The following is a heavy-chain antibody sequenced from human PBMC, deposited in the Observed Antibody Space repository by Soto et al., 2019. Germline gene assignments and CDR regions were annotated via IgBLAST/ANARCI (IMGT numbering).Heavy chain of an antibody. V-gene: IGHV3-30-3*01. CDR2: ISYDGSNK. Sequence: GSLRLSCAASGFTFSSYAMHWVRQAPGKGLGWVAVISYDGSNKYYADSVKGRFTISRDNSKNTLYLQMNSLRAEDTAVYYCARDSFTVAYGMDVWGQGTTVTVSS. CDR3: ARDSFTVAYGMDV. J-gene: IGHJ6*02. CDR1: GFTFSSYA. D-gene: IGHD4-17*01.